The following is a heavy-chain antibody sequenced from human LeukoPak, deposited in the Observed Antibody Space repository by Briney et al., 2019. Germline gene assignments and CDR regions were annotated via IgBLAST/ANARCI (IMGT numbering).Heavy chain of an antibody. V-gene: IGHV5-51*01. J-gene: IGHJ4*02. D-gene: IGHD2-8*01. Sequence: GESLKISCKGSGYSFTSYWIGWVRQMPGKGLEWMGIIYPGDSDTRYSPSFQGQVTISADKSISTAYLQWSSLKASDTAMYYCARRPGDCTNGVCGFDYWGQGTLVTVSS. CDR1: GYSFTSYW. CDR2: IYPGDSDT. CDR3: ARRPGDCTNGVCGFDY.